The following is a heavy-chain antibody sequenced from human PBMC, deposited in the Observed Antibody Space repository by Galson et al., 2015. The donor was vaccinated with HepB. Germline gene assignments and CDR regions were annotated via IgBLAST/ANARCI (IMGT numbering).Heavy chain of an antibody. CDR1: GGSFSGYY. J-gene: IGHJ6*03. Sequence: ETLSLTCAVYGGSFSGYYWSWIRQPPGKGLEWIGEINHSGSTNYNPSLKSRVTISVDTSKNQFSLKLSSVTAADTAVYYCARGIHCSSTSCYGYYYYMDVWGKGTTVTVSS. D-gene: IGHD2-2*01. CDR3: ARGIHCSSTSCYGYYYYMDV. CDR2: INHSGST. V-gene: IGHV4-34*01.